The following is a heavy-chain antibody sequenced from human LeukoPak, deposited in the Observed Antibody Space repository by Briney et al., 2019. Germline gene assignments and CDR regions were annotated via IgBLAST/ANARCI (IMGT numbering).Heavy chain of an antibody. CDR2: ISGSGGST. D-gene: IGHD2/OR15-2a*01. CDR1: GFTFSSYA. Sequence: GASLRLSCAASGFTFSSYAMSWVRQAPGKGLEWVSAISGSGGSTYYADSVKGRFTISRDNSKNTLYLQMNSLRDDDTAVYYCVRDRGALQYFDYWGQGTLVTVSS. V-gene: IGHV3-23*01. J-gene: IGHJ4*02. CDR3: VRDRGALQYFDY.